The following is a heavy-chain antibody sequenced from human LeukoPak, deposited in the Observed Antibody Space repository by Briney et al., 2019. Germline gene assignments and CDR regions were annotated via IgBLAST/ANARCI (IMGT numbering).Heavy chain of an antibody. CDR1: GGSISSSSYY. CDR2: IYYSGST. D-gene: IGHD3-9*01. Sequence: ETLSLTCTVSGGSISSSSYYWGWIRQPPGKGLEWIGSIYYSGSTYYNPSLKSRVTISVDTSKNQFSLKLSSVTAADTAVYYCARVGYDILTGYYGYWGQGTLVTVSS. V-gene: IGHV4-39*07. J-gene: IGHJ4*02. CDR3: ARVGYDILTGYYGY.